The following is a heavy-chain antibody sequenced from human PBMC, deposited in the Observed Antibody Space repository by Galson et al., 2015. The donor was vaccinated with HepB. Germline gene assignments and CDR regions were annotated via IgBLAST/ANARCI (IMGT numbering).Heavy chain of an antibody. V-gene: IGHV3-9*01. CDR2: ISWNSGTI. Sequence: SLRLSCAAYGFTFDDYAMHWVRQAPGKGLEWVSGISWNSGTIDYADSVKGRFTISRDNAKNSLYLQMNILRTEDTALYYCAKGGPYTAMVWNFDYWGQGTLVTVSS. D-gene: IGHD5-18*01. CDR1: GFTFDDYA. J-gene: IGHJ4*02. CDR3: AKGGPYTAMVWNFDY.